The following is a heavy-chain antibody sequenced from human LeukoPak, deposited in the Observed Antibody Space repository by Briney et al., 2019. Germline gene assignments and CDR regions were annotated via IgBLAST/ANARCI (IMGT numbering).Heavy chain of an antibody. CDR1: GFTFSSYA. J-gene: IGHJ4*02. D-gene: IGHD4-17*01. CDR2: ISYDGSNK. V-gene: IGHV3-30-3*01. Sequence: PGGSLRLSCAASGFTFSSYAMHWVRQAPGKGLEWVAVISYDGSNKYYADSVKGRFTISRDNAKNSLYLQMNSLRDEDTALYYCVREVRNDYGDYGPFHYWGQGTLVTVSS. CDR3: VREVRNDYGDYGPFHY.